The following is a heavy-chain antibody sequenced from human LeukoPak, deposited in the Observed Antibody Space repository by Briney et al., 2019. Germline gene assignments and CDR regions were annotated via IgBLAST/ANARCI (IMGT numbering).Heavy chain of an antibody. V-gene: IGHV3-74*01. J-gene: IGHJ4*02. CDR2: INPDGSTT. Sequence: GGSLRLSCAASGFTLSTYWMHWVRHAPGKGLVWVSRINPDGSTTTYADSVEGRFTISRDNAKNTLYLQMSSLRAEDTAVYYCARVGVGMYHFDHWGQGTLVTVSS. CDR1: GFTLSTYW. CDR3: ARVGVGMYHFDH. D-gene: IGHD2-2*01.